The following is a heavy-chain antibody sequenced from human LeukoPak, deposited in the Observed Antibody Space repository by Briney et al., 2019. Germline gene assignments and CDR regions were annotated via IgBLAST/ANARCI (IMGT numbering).Heavy chain of an antibody. CDR2: ISYDGSNK. V-gene: IGHV3-30*18. Sequence: PGRSLRLSCAASGFTFSSYGMHWVRQAPGKGLEWVAVISYDGSNKYYADSVKGRFTISRDNSKNTLYLQMNSLRTEDTAVYYCAEGSPDGSGWSYGMDVWGQGTTVTVSS. J-gene: IGHJ6*02. CDR3: AEGSPDGSGWSYGMDV. CDR1: GFTFSSYG. D-gene: IGHD6-19*01.